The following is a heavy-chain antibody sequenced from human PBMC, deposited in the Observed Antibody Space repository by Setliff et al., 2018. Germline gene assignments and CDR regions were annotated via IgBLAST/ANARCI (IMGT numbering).Heavy chain of an antibody. CDR3: ARFRVSSGGYNYYAMDV. V-gene: IGHV1-18*04. Sequence: GASVKVSCKASGHTLTGYYMHWVRQAPGQGLEWMGWIKTFSFKANYAQKLQDRVTIPTDTSTTTVYMELRGLRSDDTATYYCARFRVSSGGYNYYAMDVWGQGTTVTVSS. CDR2: IKTFSFKA. D-gene: IGHD1-26*01. CDR1: GHTLTGYY. J-gene: IGHJ6*02.